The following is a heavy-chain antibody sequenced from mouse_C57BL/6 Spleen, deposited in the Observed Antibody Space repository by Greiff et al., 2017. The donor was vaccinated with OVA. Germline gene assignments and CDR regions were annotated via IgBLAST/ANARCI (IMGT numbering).Heavy chain of an antibody. CDR1: GFTFSDYY. D-gene: IGHD1-1*01. J-gene: IGHJ2*01. CDR3: ARGDYYGSHYFDY. V-gene: IGHV5-16*01. CDR2: INYDGSST. Sequence: EVKLVESEGGLVQPGSSMKLSCTASGFTFSDYYMAWVRQVPEKGLEWVANINYDGSSTYYLDSLKSRFIISRDNAKNILYLQMSSLKSEDTATYYCARGDYYGSHYFDYWGQGTTLTVSS.